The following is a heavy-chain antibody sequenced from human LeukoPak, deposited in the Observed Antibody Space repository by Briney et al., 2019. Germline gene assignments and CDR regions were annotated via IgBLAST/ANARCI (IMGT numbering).Heavy chain of an antibody. D-gene: IGHD3-22*01. CDR2: IIPILGIA. CDR3: ARVRQSGDSSGYPHDY. Sequence: ASVKVSCKASGGTFSSYAISRVRQAPGQGLEWMGRIIPILGIANYAQKFQGRVTITADKSTSTAYMELSSLRSEDTAVYYCARVRQSGDSSGYPHDYWGQGTLVTVPS. CDR1: GGTFSSYA. J-gene: IGHJ4*02. V-gene: IGHV1-69*04.